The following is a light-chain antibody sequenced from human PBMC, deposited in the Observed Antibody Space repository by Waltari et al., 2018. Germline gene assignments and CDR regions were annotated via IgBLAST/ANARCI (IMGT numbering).Light chain of an antibody. CDR2: DVT. CDR3: SSYSSTNTVV. CDR1: SSDVGGYNF. V-gene: IGLV2-14*03. J-gene: IGLJ3*02. Sequence: QSALTQPASVSGSPGQSVTISCTGTSSDVGGYNFVSWYQQHPGRAPKLMIYDVTHRPPGVSTRFSGSKSGDTASLTISGLQAADEAEYYCSSYSSTNTVVFGGGTQLTV.